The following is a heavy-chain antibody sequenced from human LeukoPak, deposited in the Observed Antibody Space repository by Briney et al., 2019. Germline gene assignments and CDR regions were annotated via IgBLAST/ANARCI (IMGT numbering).Heavy chain of an antibody. CDR2: IAYDGSNK. CDR1: GFTFSSFA. Sequence: GGSLRLSCAASGFTFSSFAMHWVRQAPGKGLEWVALIAYDGSNKYYADSVKGRFTISRDNSKNTLYLLMNGLRAEDTAIYYCAKFGGSGSYFNPADYWGQGTLVTVSS. D-gene: IGHD3-10*01. J-gene: IGHJ4*02. CDR3: AKFGGSGSYFNPADY. V-gene: IGHV3-30*18.